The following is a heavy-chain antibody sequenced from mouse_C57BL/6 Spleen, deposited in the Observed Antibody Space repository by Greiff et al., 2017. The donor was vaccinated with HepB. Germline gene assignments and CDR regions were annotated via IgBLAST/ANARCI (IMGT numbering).Heavy chain of an antibody. CDR2: IDPSDSET. D-gene: IGHD2-10*01. J-gene: IGHJ4*01. CDR3: SRAPYYGNYGVYYAMDY. Sequence: QVQLQQPGAELVRPGSSVKLSCKASGYTFTSYWMHWVKQRPIQGLEWIGNIDPSDSETHYNQKFKDKATLTVDKSSSTAYMQLISLTSEDSAVYYCSRAPYYGNYGVYYAMDYWGQGTSATVSS. V-gene: IGHV1-52*01. CDR1: GYTFTSYW.